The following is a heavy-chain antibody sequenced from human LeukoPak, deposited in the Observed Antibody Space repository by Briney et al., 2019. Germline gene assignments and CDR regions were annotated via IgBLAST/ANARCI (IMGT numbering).Heavy chain of an antibody. J-gene: IGHJ4*02. CDR2: VYSGGGT. CDR3: VRGLVGYD. CDR1: GFTFSNNY. V-gene: IGHV3-53*01. Sequence: GGSLRLSCAASGFTFSNNYMSWVRQAPGKGLEWVSVVYSGGGTYYADSVEGRFTISRDISKNALYLQMNSVRPEDTAVYYCVRGLVGYDWGQGTRVTVSS. D-gene: IGHD2-8*02.